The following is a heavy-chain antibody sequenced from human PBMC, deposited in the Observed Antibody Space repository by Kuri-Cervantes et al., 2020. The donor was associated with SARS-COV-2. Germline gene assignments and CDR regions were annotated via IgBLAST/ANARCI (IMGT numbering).Heavy chain of an antibody. V-gene: IGHV3-30-3*01. CDR3: ATVDHWNPKGGFEY. J-gene: IGHJ4*02. CDR1: GFTFSSYA. CDR2: ISYDGSNK. Sequence: GESLKISCAASGFTFSSYAMHWVRQAPGKGLEWVAVISYDGSNKYYADSVKGRFTISRDNSKNTLYLQMNSLRAEDTAVYYCATVDHWNPKGGFEYWGQGALVTVSS. D-gene: IGHD1-1*01.